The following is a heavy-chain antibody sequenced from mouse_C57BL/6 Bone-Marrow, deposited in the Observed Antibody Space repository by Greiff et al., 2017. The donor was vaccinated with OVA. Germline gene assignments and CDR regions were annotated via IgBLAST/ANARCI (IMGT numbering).Heavy chain of an antibody. D-gene: IGHD2-4*01. CDR1: GYSFTGYY. CDR3: ARTLYYDYSHWYFDV. Sequence: SGPELVKPGASVKISCKASGYSFTGYYMNWVKQSPEKSLEWIGEINPSTGGTTYNQKFKAKATLTVDKSSSTAYMQLKSLTSEDSAVYYCARTLYYDYSHWYFDVWGTGTTVTVSS. V-gene: IGHV1-42*01. J-gene: IGHJ1*03. CDR2: INPSTGGT.